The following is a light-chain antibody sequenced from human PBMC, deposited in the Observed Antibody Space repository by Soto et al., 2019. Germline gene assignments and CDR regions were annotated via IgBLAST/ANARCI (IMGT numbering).Light chain of an antibody. CDR1: QSVSSK. CDR3: QQRSNWPLT. V-gene: IGKV3-11*01. Sequence: EIVLTQSPATLSLSPGERATLSCRASQSVSSKLAWYQQKPGQAPRLLIYDASNRATGIPARFSGSWSGTDFTLTISSLEPEDIGVYYCQQRSNWPLTFGGGTKVEIK. CDR2: DAS. J-gene: IGKJ4*01.